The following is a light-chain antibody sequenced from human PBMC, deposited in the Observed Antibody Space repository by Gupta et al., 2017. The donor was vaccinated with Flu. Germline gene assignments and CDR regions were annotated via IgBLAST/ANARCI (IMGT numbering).Light chain of an antibody. J-gene: IGLJ3*02. CDR2: DVD. CDR1: SRDVGDYNY. CDR3: CSYAGTYTWV. V-gene: IGLV2-11*01. Sequence: SALTQPRSVSGSPGQSVTISCTGTSRDVGDYNYVSWYQQHPGKAPKVLIYDVDKRPSGGPDRFSGSKSGSTASLTISGLQTEDEADYYCCSYAGTYTWVFGGVTKLTVL.